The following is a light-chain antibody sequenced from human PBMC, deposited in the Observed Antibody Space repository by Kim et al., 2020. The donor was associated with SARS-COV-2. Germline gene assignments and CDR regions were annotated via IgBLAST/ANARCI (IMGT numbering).Light chain of an antibody. CDR1: SSNIGNNY. Sequence: QSVLTQPPSASAAPGQALTISCSRSSSNIGNNYVSWYQQLPGTAPKLLIYDHDKRPLGIPARFSGSKSGTSATLGITGLQTDDEADYHCGTWDASLTAVVFGGGTKLTVL. V-gene: IGLV1-51*01. CDR2: DHD. J-gene: IGLJ3*02. CDR3: GTWDASLTAVV.